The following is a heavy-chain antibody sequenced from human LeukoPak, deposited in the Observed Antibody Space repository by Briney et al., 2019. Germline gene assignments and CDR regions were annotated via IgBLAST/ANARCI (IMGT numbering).Heavy chain of an antibody. J-gene: IGHJ4*02. CDR1: GGSISSYY. V-gene: IGHV4-59*08. CDR3: ARQSGLGDFDY. D-gene: IGHD6-6*01. CDR2: IYYSGST. Sequence: SETLSLNCTVSGGSISSYYWSWIRQPPGKGLEWIGYIYYSGSTNYNPSLKSRVTISVDTSKNQFSLKLSSVTAADTAVYYCARQSGLGDFDYWGQGTLVTVSS.